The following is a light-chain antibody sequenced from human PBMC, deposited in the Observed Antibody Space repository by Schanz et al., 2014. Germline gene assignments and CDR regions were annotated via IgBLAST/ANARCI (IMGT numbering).Light chain of an antibody. V-gene: IGLV2-14*01. CDR1: SSDVGGYNY. CDR2: DVS. Sequence: QSALTQPASVSGSPGQSITISCTGTSSDVGGYNYVSWYQQHPGKAPKLIIYDVSNRPSGVSNRFSGSKSGNTASLTISGLQAEDEADYYCSSYTSDSTVFAGGTQLTVL. CDR3: SSYTSDSTV. J-gene: IGLJ2*01.